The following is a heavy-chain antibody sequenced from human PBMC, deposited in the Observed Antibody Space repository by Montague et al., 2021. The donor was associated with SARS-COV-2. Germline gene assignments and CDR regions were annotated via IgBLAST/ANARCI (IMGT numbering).Heavy chain of an antibody. J-gene: IGHJ6*02. Sequence: SETLSLTCTVSGYSISSCDYWCWIRQPPGKGLEWIGRIFRNGNTYYNPSLKSRVTISVDTSKNQFSLKLRSVTAADTAVYYCARVSISYDPYGASYGIDVWGQGTTVTVSS. CDR1: GYSISSCDY. D-gene: IGHD1-1*01. V-gene: IGHV4-38-2*02. CDR2: IFRNGNT. CDR3: ARVSISYDPYGASYGIDV.